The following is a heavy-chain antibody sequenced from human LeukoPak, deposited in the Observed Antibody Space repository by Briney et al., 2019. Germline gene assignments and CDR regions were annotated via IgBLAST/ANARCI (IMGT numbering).Heavy chain of an antibody. CDR2: LDPDSGGT. J-gene: IGHJ4*02. D-gene: IGHD3-22*01. CDR3: ARVADSSGYYIDY. CDR1: GYTFTDYY. V-gene: IGHV1-2*02. Sequence: GASVKVSCKASGYTFTDYYMYWVRQAPGQGLEWMGWLDPDSGGTKYAQKFQGRVTMTRDTSVSTAYMDLSRLSPDDTAVYYCARVADSSGYYIDYWGQGTLVTVSS.